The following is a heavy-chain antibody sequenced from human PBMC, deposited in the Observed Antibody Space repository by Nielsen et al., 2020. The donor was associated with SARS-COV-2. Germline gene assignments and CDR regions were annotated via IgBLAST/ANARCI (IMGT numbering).Heavy chain of an antibody. CDR1: GFSFSNYG. Sequence: GESLKISCAASGFSFSNYGMHWVRQAPGKGLDWVTFISYDGSVKYYANSVKDRFTISTDMSKNTLYLQMNNLRPADAAVYYCTKGAQLGDFWGQGTLVTVSS. CDR2: ISYDGSVK. D-gene: IGHD6-13*01. J-gene: IGHJ4*02. V-gene: IGHV3-30*18. CDR3: TKGAQLGDF.